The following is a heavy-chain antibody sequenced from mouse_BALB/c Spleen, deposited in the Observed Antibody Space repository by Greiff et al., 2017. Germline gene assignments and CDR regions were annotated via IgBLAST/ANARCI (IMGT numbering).Heavy chain of an antibody. Sequence: QVQLQQSGAELVRPGVSVKISCKGSGYTFTDYAMHWVKQSHAKSLEWIGVISTYYGDASYNQKFKGKATMTVDKSSSTAYMELARLTSEDSAIYYCAVLRGRAMDYWGQGTSVTVSS. CDR1: GYTFTDYA. V-gene: IGHV1S137*01. CDR3: AVLRGRAMDY. CDR2: ISTYYGDA. J-gene: IGHJ4*01. D-gene: IGHD1-1*01.